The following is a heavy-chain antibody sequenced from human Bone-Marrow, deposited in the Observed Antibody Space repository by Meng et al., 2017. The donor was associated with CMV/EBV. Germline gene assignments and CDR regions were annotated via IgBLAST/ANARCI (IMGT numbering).Heavy chain of an antibody. CDR3: ARVRSYYGSGTYSNEVASDI. CDR1: GFTFSRFI. Sequence: GESLKISCAASGFTFSRFIMHWVRQAPGKGLEWVAVMSSDGSNNYYADSVKGRLTISRDNSRNTLYLQMNSLRAEDTAVYYCARVRSYYGSGTYSNEVASDIWGQGSLVTVSS. D-gene: IGHD3-10*01. CDR2: MSSDGSNN. J-gene: IGHJ3*02. V-gene: IGHV3-30*04.